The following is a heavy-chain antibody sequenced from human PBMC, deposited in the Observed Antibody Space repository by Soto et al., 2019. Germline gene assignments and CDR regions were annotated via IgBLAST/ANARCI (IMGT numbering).Heavy chain of an antibody. CDR2: IIPIFGTA. J-gene: IGHJ4*02. V-gene: IGHV1-69*13. CDR1: GGSFSSYA. D-gene: IGHD3-22*01. Sequence: SVKVSCKASGGSFSSYAISWVRQAPGQGLEWMGGIIPIFGTANYAQKFQGRVTITADESTSTAYMELSSLRSEDTAVYYCARGPITYYYDSSGYYYSDYWGQGTLVTVSS. CDR3: ARGPITYYYDSSGYYYSDY.